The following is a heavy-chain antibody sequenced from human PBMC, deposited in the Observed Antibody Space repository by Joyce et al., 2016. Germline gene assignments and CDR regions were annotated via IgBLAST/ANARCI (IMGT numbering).Heavy chain of an antibody. CDR2: ITPNSGGT. Sequence: QVQLVQSGAEVKKPGASVKVSCKASGYTFTNYDIHWVRQAPGQGLEWMGWITPNSGGTNYAQKFQGIVTMTRDTSINTAYMELSRLKSDDTAIYYCARVGYYSTFYDHWGQGTLVTVSS. CDR1: GYTFTNYD. D-gene: IGHD3-9*01. V-gene: IGHV1-2*02. CDR3: ARVGYYSTFYDH. J-gene: IGHJ4*02.